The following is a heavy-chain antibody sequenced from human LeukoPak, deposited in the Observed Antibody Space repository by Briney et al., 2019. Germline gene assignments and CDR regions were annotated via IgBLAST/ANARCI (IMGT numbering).Heavy chain of an antibody. Sequence: PGESLKISCKGSGYSFTSYWIGWVRQMPGKGLEWMGIIYPGDSDTRYSPSFQGQVTISADKSISTAYLQWSSLKVSDTAMYYCARTTTVTTTRGYYYYYYGMDVWGQGTTVTVSS. CDR1: GYSFTSYW. D-gene: IGHD4-17*01. CDR2: IYPGDSDT. V-gene: IGHV5-51*01. J-gene: IGHJ6*02. CDR3: ARTTTVTTTRGYYYYYYGMDV.